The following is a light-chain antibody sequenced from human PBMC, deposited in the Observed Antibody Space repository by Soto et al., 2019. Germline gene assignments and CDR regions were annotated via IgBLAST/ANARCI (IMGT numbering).Light chain of an antibody. CDR3: AAWDDSLSAQVV. V-gene: IGLV1-44*01. CDR1: RSNIGNNA. Sequence: QSVLTQPPSASGTPGQRVTISCSGSRSNIGNNAVSWYQQLPGTAPKLLIYNNNQRPSGVPDRFSGSKSGTSASLAISGLQSEDEADYYCAAWDDSLSAQVVFGGGTKLTVL. J-gene: IGLJ2*01. CDR2: NNN.